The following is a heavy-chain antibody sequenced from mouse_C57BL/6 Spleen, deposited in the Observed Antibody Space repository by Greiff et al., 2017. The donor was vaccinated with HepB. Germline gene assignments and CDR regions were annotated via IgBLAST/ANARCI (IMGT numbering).Heavy chain of an antibody. CDR3: ARSFITTVVASPYAMDY. J-gene: IGHJ4*01. CDR1: GFSLTSYG. CDR2: IWSGGST. D-gene: IGHD1-1*01. Sequence: VKLVESGPGLVQPSQSLSITCTVSGFSLTSYGVHWVRQSPGKGLEWLGVIWSGGSTDYNAAFISRLSISKDNSKSQVFFKMNSLQADDTAIYYCARSFITTVVASPYAMDYWGQGTSVTVSS. V-gene: IGHV2-2*01.